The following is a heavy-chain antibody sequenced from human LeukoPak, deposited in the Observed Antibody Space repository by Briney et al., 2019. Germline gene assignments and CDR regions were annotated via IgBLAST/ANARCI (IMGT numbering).Heavy chain of an antibody. J-gene: IGHJ4*02. Sequence: PSETLSLTCAVYGGSFSGYYWSWIRQPPGKGLEWIGEINHSGSTNYNPSLKSRVTISVDTSKNQFSLKPSSVTAADTAAYYCARERIYPRRAHFDYWGQGTLVTVSS. V-gene: IGHV4-34*01. CDR2: INHSGST. CDR1: GGSFSGYY. D-gene: IGHD2-15*01. CDR3: ARERIYPRRAHFDY.